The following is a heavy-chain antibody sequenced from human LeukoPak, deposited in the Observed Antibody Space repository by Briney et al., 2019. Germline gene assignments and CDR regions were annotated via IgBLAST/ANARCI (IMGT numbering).Heavy chain of an antibody. J-gene: IGHJ4*02. CDR2: ISYDGSNK. CDR1: GFTFSSYG. V-gene: IGHV3-30*18. CDR3: AKAEPPGIAAAGHFDY. Sequence: GGSLRLSCAASGFTFSSYGMHWVRQAPGKGLEWVAVISYDGSNKYYADSEKGRLTISRDNSKNTLYLQMNSLRAEDTAVYYCAKAEPPGIAAAGHFDYWGQGTLVTVSS. D-gene: IGHD6-13*01.